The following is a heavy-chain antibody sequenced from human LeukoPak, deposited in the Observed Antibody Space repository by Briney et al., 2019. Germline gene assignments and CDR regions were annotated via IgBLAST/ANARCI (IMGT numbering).Heavy chain of an antibody. V-gene: IGHV3-23*01. D-gene: IGHD2-2*03. J-gene: IGHJ4*02. CDR3: AKLTDGWRDY. CDR2: ISGSGGST. Sequence: GGSLRLSCAASGFTFSSYAMSWVRQAPGKGLEWVSAISGSGGSTYYADSVKGRFTISRDNSKSALYLQMNSLRAEDTAVYYCAKLTDGWRDYWGQGTLVTVSS. CDR1: GFTFSSYA.